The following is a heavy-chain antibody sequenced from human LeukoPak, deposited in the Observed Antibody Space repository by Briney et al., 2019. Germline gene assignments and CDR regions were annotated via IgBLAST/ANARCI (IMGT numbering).Heavy chain of an antibody. CDR3: AGHLPLDCSSTSCYYIDV. D-gene: IGHD2-2*01. CDR1: GGSISSYY. V-gene: IGHV4-59*08. Sequence: SETLSLTCTVSGGSISSYYWSWIRQPPGKGLEWIGYIYYSGSTNYNPSLKSRVTISVDTSKNQFSLKLSSVTAADTAVYYCAGHLPLDCSSTSCYYIDVRGKGTTVTVSS. J-gene: IGHJ6*03. CDR2: IYYSGST.